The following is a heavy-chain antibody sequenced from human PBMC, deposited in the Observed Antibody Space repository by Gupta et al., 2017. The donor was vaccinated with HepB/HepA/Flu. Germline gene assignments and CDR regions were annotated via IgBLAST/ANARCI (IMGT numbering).Heavy chain of an antibody. V-gene: IGHV3-23*02. J-gene: IGHJ4*02. CDR1: GFTLSNYA. D-gene: IGHD2-21*02. CDR2: HSGDNT. Sequence: EVQLLESGGNLVQPGGSLRLSCTASGFTLSNYAMSWGRQAPGKGLEWISHSGDNTYYEDSGKGRFTISRENDQNTLYLQMNTLRAEETAVYYFAKADCGGDCHLLNYGGQGTMVTVSS. CDR3: AKADCGGDCHLLNY.